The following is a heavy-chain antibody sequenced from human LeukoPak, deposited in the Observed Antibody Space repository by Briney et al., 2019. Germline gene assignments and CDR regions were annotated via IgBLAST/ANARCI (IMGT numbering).Heavy chain of an antibody. CDR3: ARGDSGYDYGFDN. D-gene: IGHD5-12*01. CDR2: IIPIFGTT. J-gene: IGHJ4*02. Sequence: GASVKLSCKASGGTFSSHAISWVRQGPGQGLERVGGIIPIFGTTNYAEKFQGRVTITTDESTSTGYMELRRLRSDDTAVYYCARGDSGYDYGFDNWGQGTLVTVSS. V-gene: IGHV1-69*05. CDR1: GGTFSSHA.